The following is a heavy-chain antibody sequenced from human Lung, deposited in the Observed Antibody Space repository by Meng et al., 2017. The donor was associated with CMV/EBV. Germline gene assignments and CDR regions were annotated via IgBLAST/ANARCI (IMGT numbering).Heavy chain of an antibody. Sequence: AXVXVSXXASGYTFIAYYMHWVRQAPGQGLEWMGWIDPDSGGTNYAQKFQGRVTVTRDTPTSTAYMELSRLRSDDTAVYYCARESSSWSYGNWFDSWGQGTLVXVSS. CDR1: GYTFIAYY. CDR3: ARESSSWSYGNWFDS. D-gene: IGHD6-13*01. V-gene: IGHV1-2*02. J-gene: IGHJ5*01. CDR2: IDPDSGGT.